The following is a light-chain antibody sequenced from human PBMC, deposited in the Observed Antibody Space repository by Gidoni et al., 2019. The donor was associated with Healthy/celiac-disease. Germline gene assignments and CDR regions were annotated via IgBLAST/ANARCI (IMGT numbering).Light chain of an antibody. J-gene: IGKJ1*01. Sequence: EIVLSQSPGTLSLSPGERATLSCRASQSVSSSYLAWYQQKPGQAPRLLIYGASSRATGIPDRFSGRAAGTDFTLISSRQEPEDLAVYYWQQYDRSPWTFGEGTKVEIK. CDR1: QSVSSSY. CDR3: QQYDRSPWT. V-gene: IGKV3-20*01. CDR2: GAS.